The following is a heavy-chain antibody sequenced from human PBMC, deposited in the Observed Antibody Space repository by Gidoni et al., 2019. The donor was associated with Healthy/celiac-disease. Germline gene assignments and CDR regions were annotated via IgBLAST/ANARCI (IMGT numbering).Heavy chain of an antibody. CDR1: GGSLSSYY. J-gene: IGHJ4*02. V-gene: IGHV4-59*01. D-gene: IGHD3-22*01. CDR2: IYYSGST. CDR3: ARGDYYYDSSGYLYYFDY. Sequence: QVQLQESGPGLVKPSETLSLTCTVSGGSLSSYYWSWIRQPPGKGLEWIGYIYYSGSTNYNPSLKSRVTISVDTSKNQFSLKLSSVTAADTAVYYCARGDYYYDSSGYLYYFDYWGQGTLVTVSS.